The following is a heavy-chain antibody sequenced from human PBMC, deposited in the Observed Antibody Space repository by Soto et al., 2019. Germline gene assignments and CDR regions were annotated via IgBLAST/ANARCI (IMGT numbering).Heavy chain of an antibody. D-gene: IGHD5-12*01. V-gene: IGHV4-39*01. CDR2: IYYSGST. CDR3: ATRGQGKYSGYGAISDY. Sequence: QLQLQESGPGLVKPSETLSLTCTVSGGSISSSSYYWGWIRQPPGKGLEWIGSIYYSGSTYYNPSLKSRVTISVDTSKNQFSLKLSSVTAADTAVYYCATRGQGKYSGYGAISDYWGQGTLVTVSS. J-gene: IGHJ4*02. CDR1: GGSISSSSYY.